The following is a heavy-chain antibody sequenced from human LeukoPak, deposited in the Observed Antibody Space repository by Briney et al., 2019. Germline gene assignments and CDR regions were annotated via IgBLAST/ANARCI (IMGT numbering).Heavy chain of an antibody. V-gene: IGHV3-66*01. CDR3: ANIYSGYQYFDY. CDR2: IYSGGST. D-gene: IGHD5-12*01. CDR1: GFTVSSNY. Sequence: GGSLRLSCAASGFTVSSNYMSWVRQAPGKGLEWVSVIYSGGSTYYADSVKGRFTISRDNSKNTLYLQMNSLRAEDTAVYYCANIYSGYQYFDYWAQGPLVPVSS. J-gene: IGHJ4*02.